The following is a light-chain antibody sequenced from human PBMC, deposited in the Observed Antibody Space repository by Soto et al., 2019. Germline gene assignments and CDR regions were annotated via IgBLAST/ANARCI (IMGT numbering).Light chain of an antibody. J-gene: IGKJ5*01. V-gene: IGKV1-39*01. CDR1: QTIATF. CDR3: QLSHTTLT. Sequence: DIQMTQSPSSLSASVGDRVTITCRASQTIATFLNWYQQKPGKDPKLLIYGESTLQSGAPSRFSGSGSGADFTLTISSLQPEDSATYYCQLSHTTLTFGQGTRLEIK. CDR2: GES.